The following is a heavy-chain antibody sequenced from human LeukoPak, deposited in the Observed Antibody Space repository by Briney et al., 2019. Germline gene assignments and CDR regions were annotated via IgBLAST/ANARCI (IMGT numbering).Heavy chain of an antibody. D-gene: IGHD3-22*01. CDR3: ARHYYDSSGPLDY. Sequence: SETLSLTCTVSGGSISSYYWSWLRQPPGKGLEWIGYIYYSGSTNYNPSLKSRVTISVDTSKNQFSLKLSSVTAADTAVYYCARHYYDSSGPLDYWGQGTLVTVSS. V-gene: IGHV4-59*08. CDR2: IYYSGST. J-gene: IGHJ4*02. CDR1: GGSISSYY.